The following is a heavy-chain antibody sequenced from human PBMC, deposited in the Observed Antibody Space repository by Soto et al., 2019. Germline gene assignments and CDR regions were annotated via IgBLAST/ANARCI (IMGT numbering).Heavy chain of an antibody. CDR1: GGSFSGYY. CDR2: INHSGST. V-gene: IGHV4-34*01. J-gene: IGHJ4*02. CDR3: ARSALSFAWTPPKY. Sequence: QVQLQQWGAGLLKPSETLSLTCAVYGGSFSGYYWSWIRQPPGKGLEWIGEINHSGSTNYNPSLKSRGTRSVDTSKNQFSLKLSSVTAADTAVYYGARSALSFAWTPPKYWGQGTLVTVSS. D-gene: IGHD5-12*01.